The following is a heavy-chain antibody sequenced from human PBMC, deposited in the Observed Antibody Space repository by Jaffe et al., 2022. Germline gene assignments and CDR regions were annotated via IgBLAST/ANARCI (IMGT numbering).Heavy chain of an antibody. CDR2: IYHSGST. CDR3: ARASWNYREAEAFDI. V-gene: IGHV4-30-2*01. J-gene: IGHJ3*02. CDR1: GGSISSGGYS. D-gene: IGHD1-7*01. Sequence: QLQLQESGSGLVKPSQTLSLTCAVSGGSISSGGYSWSWIRQPPGKGLEWIGYIYHSGSTYYNPSLKSRVTISVDRSKNQFSLKLSSVTAADTAVYYCARASWNYREAEAFDIWGQGTMVTVSS.